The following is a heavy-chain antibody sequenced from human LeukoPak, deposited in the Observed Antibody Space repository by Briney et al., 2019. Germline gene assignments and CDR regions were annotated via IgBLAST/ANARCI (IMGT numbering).Heavy chain of an antibody. CDR2: INHSGST. J-gene: IGHJ4*02. V-gene: IGHV4-34*01. Sequence: SETLSLTCAVYGGSFSGYYWSWIRQPPGKGLEWIGEINHSGSTNYNPSLKSRVTISVDTSKNQFSLKLSSVTAADTAVYYCASLIVGARNDYWGQGTLVTVSS. CDR3: ASLIVGARNDY. D-gene: IGHD1-26*01. CDR1: GGSFSGYY.